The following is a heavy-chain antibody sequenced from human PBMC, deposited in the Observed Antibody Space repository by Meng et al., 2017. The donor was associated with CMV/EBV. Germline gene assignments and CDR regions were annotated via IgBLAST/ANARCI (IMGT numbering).Heavy chain of an antibody. CDR1: GFTFSGSA. V-gene: IGHV3-73*01. CDR2: IRSKANSYAT. CDR3: TLVGY. Sequence: GDSLKISCAASGFTFSGSAMHWVRQASGKGLEWVGRIRSKANSYATAYAASVKGRLTISRDDSKNTAYLQMNSLKTEDTAVYYCTLVGYWGQGTLVTVSS. J-gene: IGHJ4*02.